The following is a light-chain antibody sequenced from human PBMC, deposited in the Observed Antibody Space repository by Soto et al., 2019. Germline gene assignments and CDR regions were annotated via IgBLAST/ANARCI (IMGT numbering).Light chain of an antibody. CDR1: SSDVGDYIS. CDR3: TSYTSSTTLYV. CDR2: EVS. J-gene: IGLJ1*01. V-gene: IGLV2-14*01. Sequence: ALTQPASVSGSPGQSISISCTGPSSDVGDYISVSWFQQHPGKAPKLMIYEVSNRPSGVSNRFSGSKSANTASLTISGLQAEDEADYYCTSYTSSTTLYVFGTGTKLTVL.